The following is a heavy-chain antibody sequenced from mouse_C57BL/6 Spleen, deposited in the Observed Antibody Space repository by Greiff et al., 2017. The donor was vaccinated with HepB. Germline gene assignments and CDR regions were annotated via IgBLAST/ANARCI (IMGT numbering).Heavy chain of an antibody. J-gene: IGHJ1*03. Sequence: EVQLQESEGGLVQPGSSMKLSCTASGFTFSDYYMAWVRQVPEKGLEWVANINYDGSSTYYLDSLKSRFIISRDNAKNILYLQMSSLKSEDTATYYCARAPYYYGSSYWYFDVWGTGTTVTVSS. CDR2: INYDGSST. CDR1: GFTFSDYY. CDR3: ARAPYYYGSSYWYFDV. D-gene: IGHD1-1*01. V-gene: IGHV5-16*01.